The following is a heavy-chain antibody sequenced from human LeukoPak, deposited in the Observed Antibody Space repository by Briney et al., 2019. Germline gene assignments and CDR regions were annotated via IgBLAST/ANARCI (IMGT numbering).Heavy chain of an antibody. J-gene: IGHJ4*02. CDR2: IYYSGST. CDR3: ARGRTDYYDSSGSRGDY. CDR1: GDSISTSNSY. V-gene: IGHV4-61*05. D-gene: IGHD3-22*01. Sequence: SETLSLTCTVSGDSISTSNSYWGWIRQPAGKGLEWIGYIYYSGSTNYNPSLKSRVTISVDTTKNQFSLKLSSVTAADTAVYYCARGRTDYYDSSGSRGDYWGQGTLVTVSS.